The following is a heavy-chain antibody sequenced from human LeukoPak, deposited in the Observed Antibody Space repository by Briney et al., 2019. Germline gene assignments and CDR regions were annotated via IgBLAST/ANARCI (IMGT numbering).Heavy chain of an antibody. V-gene: IGHV3-23*01. CDR1: GFTFTIYV. D-gene: IGHD4-23*01. J-gene: IGHJ4*02. CDR3: AKDLRWGLDY. CDR2: ISANGANT. Sequence: TGGSLRLSCAASGFTFTIYVMSWVRQAPGKGLEWVSIISANGANTYYADSVRGRFTVSRDNSKNTLYLQMNSLRAEDTAIYYCAKDLRWGLDYWGQGALVTVSS.